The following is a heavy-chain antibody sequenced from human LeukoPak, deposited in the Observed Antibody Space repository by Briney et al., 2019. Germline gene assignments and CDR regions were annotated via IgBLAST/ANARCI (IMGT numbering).Heavy chain of an antibody. D-gene: IGHD3-9*01. CDR2: IYNSRST. V-gene: IGHV4-59*08. CDR1: GXSTSSYY. CDR3: ARRNVLTEGEAFDI. J-gene: IGHJ3*02. Sequence: SETLSLTCTVSGXSTSSYYWTWIRQPPGEGLEWIGYIYNSRSTNYNPSLNSRVTISADASKNQFSLKLNSVTAADTAVYYCARRNVLTEGEAFDIWGQGTMVTVSS.